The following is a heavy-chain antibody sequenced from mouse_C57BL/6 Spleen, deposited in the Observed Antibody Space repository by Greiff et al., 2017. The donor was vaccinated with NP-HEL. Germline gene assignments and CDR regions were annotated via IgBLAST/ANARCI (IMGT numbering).Heavy chain of an antibody. CDR3: ARGGIYDGYYSYFDY. D-gene: IGHD2-3*01. Sequence: VQGVESGAELARPGASVKLSCKASGYTFTSYGISWVKQRTGQGLEWIGEIYPRSGNTYYNEKFKGKATLTADKSSSTAYMELRSLTSEDSAVYFCARGGIYDGYYSYFDYWGQGTTLTVSS. CDR2: IYPRSGNT. CDR1: GYTFTSYG. J-gene: IGHJ2*01. V-gene: IGHV1-81*01.